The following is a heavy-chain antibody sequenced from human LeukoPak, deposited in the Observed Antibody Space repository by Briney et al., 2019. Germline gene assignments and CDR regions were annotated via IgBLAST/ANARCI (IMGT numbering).Heavy chain of an antibody. V-gene: IGHV4-4*07. CDR3: ARDKKASRRPYGMDV. J-gene: IGHJ6*02. CDR1: GGSISSYY. D-gene: IGHD6-13*01. Sequence: PSETLSLTCTVSGGSISSYYWSWIRQPAGKGLEWIGRIYASGSTNYNPSLKSRVTMSVDTSKNQFSLKLSSVTAADTAVYYCARDKKASRRPYGMDVWGQGTTVTVSS. CDR2: IYASGST.